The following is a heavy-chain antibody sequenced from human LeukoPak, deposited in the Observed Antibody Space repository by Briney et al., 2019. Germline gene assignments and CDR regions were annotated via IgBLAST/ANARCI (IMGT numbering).Heavy chain of an antibody. J-gene: IGHJ4*02. V-gene: IGHV4-39*01. CDR3: ARQEVRGVIITLDY. Sequence: SETLSLTCTVSGGSISSSSYYWGWIRQPPGKRLEWIGSIYYSGSTYYNPSLKSRVTISVDTSKNQFSLKLSSVTAADTAVYYCARQEVRGVIITLDYWGQGTLVTVSS. CDR1: GGSISSSSYY. CDR2: IYYSGST. D-gene: IGHD3-10*01.